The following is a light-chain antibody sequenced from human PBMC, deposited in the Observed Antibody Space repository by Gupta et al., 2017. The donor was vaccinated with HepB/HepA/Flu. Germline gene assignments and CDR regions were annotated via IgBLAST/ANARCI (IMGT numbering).Light chain of an antibody. CDR1: QSVSSSY. V-gene: IGKV3-20*01. J-gene: IGKJ1*01. CDR2: GAS. Sequence: EIVLTQSPGTLSWSPGERATLSCRASQSVSSSYLAWYQQKPGQAPRLLIYGASSRATGLPDRFSGSGSGTDFTLTISRLEPEDFAVYYCQQYGSSRWTFGQGTKVEIK. CDR3: QQYGSSRWT.